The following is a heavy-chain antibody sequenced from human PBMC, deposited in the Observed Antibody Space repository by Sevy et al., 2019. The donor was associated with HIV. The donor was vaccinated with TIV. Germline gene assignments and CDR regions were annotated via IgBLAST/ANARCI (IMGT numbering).Heavy chain of an antibody. CDR3: ARVPRIQLWSYYFDY. D-gene: IGHD5-18*01. V-gene: IGHV4-61*01. CDR1: GGSVSSGSYY. CDR2: IYYSGST. J-gene: IGHJ4*02. Sequence: SETLSLTCTVSGGSVSSGSYYWSWIRQPPGKGLEWIGYIYYSGSTNYNPSLKSRVTISVDTSKNQSSLKLSSVTAADTAVYYCARVPRIQLWSYYFDYWGQGTLVTVSS.